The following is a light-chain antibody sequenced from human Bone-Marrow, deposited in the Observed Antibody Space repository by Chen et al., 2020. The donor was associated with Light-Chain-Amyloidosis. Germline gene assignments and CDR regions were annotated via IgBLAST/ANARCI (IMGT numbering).Light chain of an antibody. Sequence: SYELTQPPSVSVSPGQTARITCSGDDLPTKYAYWYQQKPGQAPVLVIHRDTERPSGISERFSGSSSGTTATLTISGVQVEDEDDYHCQSADSSGTYEVIVGGGTKLTVL. CDR3: QSADSSGTYEVI. V-gene: IGLV3-25*03. CDR1: DLPTKY. CDR2: RDT. J-gene: IGLJ2*01.